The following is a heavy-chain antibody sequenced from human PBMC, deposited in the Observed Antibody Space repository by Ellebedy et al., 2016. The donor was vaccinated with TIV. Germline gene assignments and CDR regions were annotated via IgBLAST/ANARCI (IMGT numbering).Heavy chain of an antibody. CDR1: GGSITSYY. J-gene: IGHJ4*02. Sequence: MPGGSLRLSCTVSGGSITSYYWSRIRQPPGKGLEWIGYIYYSGSTDYNPSLKSRVTISIDRSKNQFSLRLTSVTAADTAVYYCARADGDYKIGYWGQGTLVTVSS. CDR3: ARADGDYKIGY. CDR2: IYYSGST. D-gene: IGHD4-17*01. V-gene: IGHV4-59*01.